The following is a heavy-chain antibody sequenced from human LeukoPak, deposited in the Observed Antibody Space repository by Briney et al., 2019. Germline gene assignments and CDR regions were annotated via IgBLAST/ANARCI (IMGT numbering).Heavy chain of an antibody. V-gene: IGHV1-2*02. J-gene: IGHJ3*02. CDR2: INPNSGGT. D-gene: IGHD6-13*01. CDR3: ARDLDSSSWGRNDAFDI. Sequence: ASVKVSCKASGYTFTGYYMHWVRQAPGQGLEWMGWINPNSGGTNYAQKFQGRVTMTRDTSISTAYMELSRLRSDDTAVYYCARDLDSSSWGRNDAFDIWGQGTMVTVSS. CDR1: GYTFTGYY.